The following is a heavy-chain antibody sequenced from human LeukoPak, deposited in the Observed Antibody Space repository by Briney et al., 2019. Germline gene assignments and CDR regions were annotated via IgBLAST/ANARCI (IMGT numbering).Heavy chain of an antibody. D-gene: IGHD7-27*01. Sequence: QKLQGRVTMTTDTSTSTAYMELRSLRSDDTAVYYCARTQLGSLYHSYGMDVWGQGTTVTVSS. J-gene: IGHJ6*02. V-gene: IGHV1-18*01. CDR3: ARTQLGSLYHSYGMDV.